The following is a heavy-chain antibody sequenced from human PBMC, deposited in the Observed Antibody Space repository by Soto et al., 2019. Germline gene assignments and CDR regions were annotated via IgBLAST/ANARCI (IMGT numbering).Heavy chain of an antibody. D-gene: IGHD6-13*01. Sequence: EVQLLESGGGLVQPGGSLRLSCEASGFTFSSYAMSWVRQAPGKGLEWVSAVSGSGGSTYYADSVEGRFTISRDNSKNTRYLQMNSLRAVDTAVYYCAEGLKGRGQQVVPGFDYCGQGTLVTVSS. V-gene: IGHV3-23*01. CDR1: GFTFSSYA. CDR2: VSGSGGST. J-gene: IGHJ4*02. CDR3: AEGLKGRGQQVVPGFDY.